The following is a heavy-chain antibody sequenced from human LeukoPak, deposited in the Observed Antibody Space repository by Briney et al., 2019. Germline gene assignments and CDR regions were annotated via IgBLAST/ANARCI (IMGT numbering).Heavy chain of an antibody. J-gene: IGHJ6*04. CDR2: INPSGSAI. D-gene: IGHD3-16*01. Sequence: PGGSLRLSCAASGFSFSDYYMSWIRQAPGKGLEWLSYINPSGSAIYYADSVKGRFTISRDNAKNSLYLHMNSLRAEDTAVYYRAGEEVLLGTPTFSYGLDVWGEGGTVTVSS. CDR1: GFSFSDYY. V-gene: IGHV3-11*01. CDR3: AGEEVLLGTPTFSYGLDV.